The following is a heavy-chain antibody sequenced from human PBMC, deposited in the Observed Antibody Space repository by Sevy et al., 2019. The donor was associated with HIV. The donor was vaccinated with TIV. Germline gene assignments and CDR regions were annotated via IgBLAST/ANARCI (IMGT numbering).Heavy chain of an antibody. V-gene: IGHV3-48*01. J-gene: IGHJ4*02. CDR2: ITFSSNTI. Sequence: GGSLSLSCAASGFTFSNYNMDWVRRAPGKGLEGVSYITFSSNTIYYADSVKGRFTISRDNAKKSLYLQMNSLRAEDTAVYYCARHQLRVSATGFDYWGQGTLVTVSS. CDR3: ARHQLRVSATGFDY. CDR1: GFTFSNYN. D-gene: IGHD6-13*01.